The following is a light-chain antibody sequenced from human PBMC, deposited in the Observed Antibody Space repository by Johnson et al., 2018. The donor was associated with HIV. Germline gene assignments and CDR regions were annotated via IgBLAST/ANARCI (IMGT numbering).Light chain of an antibody. CDR1: SSNIGNNY. CDR3: GTWDLSLSVGYV. V-gene: IGLV1-51*02. Sequence: QSVLTQPPSVSAAPGQKVTISCSGSSSNIGNNYVSWYQQLPGTAPKLLICENNKRPSGIPDRFSGSKSGTSATLGITGLQTGDEADYYCGTWDLSLSVGYVFGTGTKVTVL. J-gene: IGLJ1*01. CDR2: ENN.